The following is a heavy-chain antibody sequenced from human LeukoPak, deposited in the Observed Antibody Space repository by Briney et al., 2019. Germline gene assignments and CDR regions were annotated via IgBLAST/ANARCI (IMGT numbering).Heavy chain of an antibody. V-gene: IGHV4-31*03. CDR3: AALLGDGSIDY. D-gene: IGHD2-21*02. J-gene: IGHJ4*02. Sequence: PSQTLSLTCTVSGDSISSGGYYWTWIRQHPGKGLEWIGYICYNGSTYYNPSLKSRVTISVDTSKDQFSLKLSSVTAADTAVYYCAALLGDGSIDYWGQGILVTVSS. CDR1: GDSISSGGYY. CDR2: ICYNGST.